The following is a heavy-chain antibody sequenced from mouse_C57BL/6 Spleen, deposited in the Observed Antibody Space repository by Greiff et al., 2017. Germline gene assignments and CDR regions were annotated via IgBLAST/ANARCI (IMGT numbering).Heavy chain of an antibody. J-gene: IGHJ3*01. CDR1: GYTFTSYW. Sequence: VQLQQPGTELVKPGASVKLSCKASGYTFTSYWMHWVKQRPGQGLEWIGVINPNYGTTSYNQKFKGKATLTVDQSSSTAYMQLNSLTSEDSAVYYCARSFLTGSSWFAYWGQGTLVTVSA. CDR3: ARSFLTGSSWFAY. D-gene: IGHD4-1*01. V-gene: IGHV1-53*01. CDR2: INPNYGTT.